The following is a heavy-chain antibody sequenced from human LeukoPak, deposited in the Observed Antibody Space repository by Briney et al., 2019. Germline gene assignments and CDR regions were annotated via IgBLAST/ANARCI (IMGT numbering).Heavy chain of an antibody. J-gene: IGHJ4*02. V-gene: IGHV4-61*01. CDR1: GGSVSTDSYY. CDR2: FYYSGST. CDR3: ARDGGAGAIDY. Sequence: PSETLSLTCTVSGGSVSTDSYYWSWIRQPPGKGLEWIGNFYYSGSTNYNPSLKSRVTISVDTSKNLFSLKLNSVTAADTAVHYCARDGGAGAIDYWGQGTLVTVSS. D-gene: IGHD1-26*01.